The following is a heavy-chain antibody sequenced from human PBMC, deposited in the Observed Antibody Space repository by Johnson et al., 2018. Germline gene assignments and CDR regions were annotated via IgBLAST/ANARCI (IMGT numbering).Heavy chain of an antibody. D-gene: IGHD3-16*01. CDR1: GFAFSDHY. CDR3: ARDLGIGGAFDV. CDR2: IKTDGIET. J-gene: IGHJ3*01. Sequence: QVQLQESGGGLVTPGGSLRLSCAASGFAFSDHYVGWIRQAPGKGLEWISYIKTDGIETDYAVSVRGRFTISRANARNNLFLQMDSMRVGDTGVYYFARDLGIGGAFDVWGQGTMVTVSS. V-gene: IGHV3-11*04.